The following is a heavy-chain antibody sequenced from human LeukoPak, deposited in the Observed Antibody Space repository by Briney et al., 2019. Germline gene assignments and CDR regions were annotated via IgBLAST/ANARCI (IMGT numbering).Heavy chain of an antibody. J-gene: IGHJ4*02. D-gene: IGHD2-15*01. CDR1: GFTFNSYA. CDR3: ARDRRYCSGGSCYFDYFFDY. V-gene: IGHV3-30*04. Sequence: PGGSLRLSCAASGFTFNSYAVHWVRQAPGKGLEWVAFISYDGSINFYSASVKGRFTISRDNSKNTLYLQMNSLRADDTALYFCARDRRYCSGGSCYFDYFFDYWGQGTLVTVSS. CDR2: ISYDGSIN.